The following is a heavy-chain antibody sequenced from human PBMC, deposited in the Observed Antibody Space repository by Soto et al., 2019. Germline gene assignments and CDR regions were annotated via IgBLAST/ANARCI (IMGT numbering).Heavy chain of an antibody. D-gene: IGHD6-19*01. CDR1: GFTFSRYW. V-gene: IGHV3-7*04. Sequence: EVQVVESGGGLVQPGGSLRLSCAASGFTFSRYWLDWVRQAPRKGLEWVATIKHDGREKYYVDSVKGRFIISRDNAKNSLFLQMNGLRVEDTAVYFCARAMGTDGWSNHPFDIWGQGTMVTVSS. CDR3: ARAMGTDGWSNHPFDI. CDR2: IKHDGREK. J-gene: IGHJ3*02.